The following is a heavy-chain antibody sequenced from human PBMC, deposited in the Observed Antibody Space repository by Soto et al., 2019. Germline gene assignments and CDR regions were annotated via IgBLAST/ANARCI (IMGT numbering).Heavy chain of an antibody. CDR3: ARYSGSYYVWFDP. J-gene: IGHJ5*02. CDR2: ISSSSSYI. Sequence: EVQLVESGGGLVKPRGSLRLSCAASGFTFSSYSMNWVRQAPGKGLEWVSSISSSSSYIYYADSVKGRFTISRDNAKNSLYLQMNSLRAEDTAVYYCARYSGSYYVWFDPWGQGTLVTVSS. D-gene: IGHD1-26*01. CDR1: GFTFSSYS. V-gene: IGHV3-21*01.